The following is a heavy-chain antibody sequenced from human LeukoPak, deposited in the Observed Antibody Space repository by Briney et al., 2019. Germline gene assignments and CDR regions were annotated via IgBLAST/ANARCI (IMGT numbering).Heavy chain of an antibody. J-gene: IGHJ4*02. CDR1: GGSTSSSSYY. V-gene: IGHV4-39*01. Sequence: PSETLSLTCTVSGGSTSSSSYYWGWIRQPPGKGLEWIGSIYYSGSTYYNPSLKSRVTISVDTSKNQFSLKLSSVTAADTAVYYCARHGGSSGWYYFDYWGQGTLVTVSS. CDR3: ARHGGSSGWYYFDY. CDR2: IYYSGST. D-gene: IGHD6-19*01.